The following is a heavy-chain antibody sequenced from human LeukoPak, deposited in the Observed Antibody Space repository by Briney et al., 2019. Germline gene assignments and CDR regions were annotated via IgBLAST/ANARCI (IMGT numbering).Heavy chain of an antibody. D-gene: IGHD2-21*02. CDR2: IYGGNGNT. Sequence: ASVKVSCKASGYTFTSYAMHWVRQAPGQRLEWMGWIYGGNGNTKYSQKFQGRVAITRDTSASTVYMELSSLGSEDTAVYYCARGWGGDCYHVHWGQGTLVTVSS. CDR3: ARGWGGDCYHVH. V-gene: IGHV1-3*01. CDR1: GYTFTSYA. J-gene: IGHJ4*02.